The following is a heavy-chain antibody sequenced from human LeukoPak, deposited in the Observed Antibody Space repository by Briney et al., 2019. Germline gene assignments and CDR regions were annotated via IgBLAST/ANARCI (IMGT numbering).Heavy chain of an antibody. CDR3: ARGGSLFYGMDV. J-gene: IGHJ6*02. D-gene: IGHD1-26*01. CDR2: IYSGGST. V-gene: IGHV3-66*01. CDR1: RFTFNTYA. Sequence: GGSLRLSCVASRFTFNTYAVNWVRQAPGKGLEWVSVIYSGGSTYYADSVKGRFTISRDNSKNTLYLQMNSLRAEDTAVYYCARGGSLFYGMDVWGQGTTVTVSS.